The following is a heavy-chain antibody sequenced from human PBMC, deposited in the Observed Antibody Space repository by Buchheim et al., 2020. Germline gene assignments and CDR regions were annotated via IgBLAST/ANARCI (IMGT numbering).Heavy chain of an antibody. J-gene: IGHJ6*02. V-gene: IGHV3-11*01. Sequence: QVQLVESGGGLVKPGGSLRLSCAASGFTFSDYYMSWIRQAPGKGLEWVSSISSSGGTIYYADSVKGRFTISRANAKKYLYLQMNSLRAEDTAVYYCATAYGSGATPQYYYYGMDVWGQGTT. D-gene: IGHD3-10*01. CDR2: ISSSGGTI. CDR3: ATAYGSGATPQYYYYGMDV. CDR1: GFTFSDYY.